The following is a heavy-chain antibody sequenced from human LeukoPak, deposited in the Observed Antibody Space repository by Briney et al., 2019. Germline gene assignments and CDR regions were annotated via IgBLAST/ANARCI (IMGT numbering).Heavy chain of an antibody. D-gene: IGHD2-2*01. CDR1: GGSFSGYY. CDR3: ARGRQVVPAAYYYYYYYMDV. V-gene: IGHV4-34*01. J-gene: IGHJ6*03. CDR2: INHSGST. Sequence: PSETLSLTCAVYGGSFSGYYWSWIRQPPGKGLEWIGEINHSGSTNYNPSLKSRVTISVDTSKNQFSLKLSSVTAADTAVYYCARGRQVVPAAYYYYYYYMDVWGKGTTVTVSS.